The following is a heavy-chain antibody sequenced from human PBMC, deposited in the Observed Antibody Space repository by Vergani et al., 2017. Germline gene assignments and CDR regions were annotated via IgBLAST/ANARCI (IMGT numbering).Heavy chain of an antibody. D-gene: IGHD6-19*01. CDR3: AREPAVAGEDAFDI. Sequence: QVQLVQSGAEVKKPGASVKVSCKASGYTFTSYYMHWVRQAPGQGLEWMGIINPSGCSTSYAQKFQGRVTMTRDTSTSTVYMVLSSLRPEDTAVYYCAREPAVAGEDAFDIWGQGTMVTVSS. V-gene: IGHV1-46*03. J-gene: IGHJ3*02. CDR2: INPSGCST. CDR1: GYTFTSYY.